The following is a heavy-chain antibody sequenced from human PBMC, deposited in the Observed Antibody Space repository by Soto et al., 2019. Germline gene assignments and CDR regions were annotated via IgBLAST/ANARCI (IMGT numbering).Heavy chain of an antibody. Sequence: SVKVSCKASGGTFSSYTISWVRQAPGQGLEWMGRITPILGIANYAQKFQGRVTITADKSTSTSYMELSSLRSEDTAVYYCALRSGSGSYTYWGQGTLVTVSS. J-gene: IGHJ4*02. CDR1: GGTFSSYT. CDR2: ITPILGIA. CDR3: ALRSGSGSYTY. V-gene: IGHV1-69*02. D-gene: IGHD3-10*01.